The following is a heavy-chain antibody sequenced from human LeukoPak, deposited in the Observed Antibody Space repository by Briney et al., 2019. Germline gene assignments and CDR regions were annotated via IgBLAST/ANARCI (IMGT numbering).Heavy chain of an antibody. CDR2: INTNTENP. CDR1: GYNFSSYA. CDR3: ARGTRLVYSTSWFVGSSAFDI. V-gene: IGHV7-4-1*02. D-gene: IGHD6-13*01. Sequence: ASVKVSCKTSGYNFSSYAMIWVRQAPGQGLEWMGWINTNTENPTYAQGFTGRFVFSLDTSVNTAYLQISSLKAEDTALYYCARGTRLVYSTSWFVGSSAFDIWGQGTLVTVSS. J-gene: IGHJ3*02.